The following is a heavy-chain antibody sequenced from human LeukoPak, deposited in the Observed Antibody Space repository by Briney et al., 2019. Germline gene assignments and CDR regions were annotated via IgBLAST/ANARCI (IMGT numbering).Heavy chain of an antibody. Sequence: KPSETLSLTCAVYGGSFSGYYWSWIRQPPGKGLEWIGEINHSGSTNYNPSLKSRVTISVDTSKNQFSLKLSSVTAADTAVYYCASVTESVSGVVVPAAVNWFDPWGQGTLVTVSS. J-gene: IGHJ5*02. CDR1: GGSFSGYY. CDR2: INHSGST. V-gene: IGHV4-34*01. D-gene: IGHD2-2*01. CDR3: ASVTESVSGVVVPAAVNWFDP.